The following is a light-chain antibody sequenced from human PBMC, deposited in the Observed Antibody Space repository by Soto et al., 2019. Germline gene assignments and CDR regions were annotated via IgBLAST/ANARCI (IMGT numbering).Light chain of an antibody. J-gene: IGLJ2*01. CDR3: AACDDSLNGYVV. CDR2: RNS. V-gene: IGLV1-44*01. Sequence: QSVLTQPPSASGTPGQRVTISCSGSSSNIGCNTVNWYQQLPGTAPKLLIYRNSHRPSGVPDRFSGSKSGTSASLAISGLQSEDEADYYCAACDDSLNGYVVFGGGTKLTVL. CDR1: SSNIGCNT.